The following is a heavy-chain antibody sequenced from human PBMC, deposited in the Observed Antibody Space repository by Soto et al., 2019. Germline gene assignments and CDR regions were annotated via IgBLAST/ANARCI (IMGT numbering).Heavy chain of an antibody. D-gene: IGHD2-15*01. Sequence: PGGSLRLSCTASGFTFSSYSMNWVRQAPGKGLECVSYISSSSGTISYADSVRGRFTISRDNGKNSLYLQMNSLRDEDTAVYYCARASTGYYYDNGMDVWGQGTTVTVSS. CDR2: ISSSSGTI. J-gene: IGHJ6*02. CDR1: GFTFSSYS. CDR3: ARASTGYYYDNGMDV. V-gene: IGHV3-48*02.